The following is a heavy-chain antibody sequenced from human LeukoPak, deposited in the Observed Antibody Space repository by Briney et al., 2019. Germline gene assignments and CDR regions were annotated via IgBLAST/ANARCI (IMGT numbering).Heavy chain of an antibody. J-gene: IGHJ6*03. D-gene: IGHD3-16*01. CDR3: ARVKGGYMDV. CDR1: GGSFSGYY. CDR2: INHSGST. Sequence: SETLSLTCAVYGGSFSGYYWSWIRQPPGKGLEWIGEINHSGSTNYNPSLKSRVTISVDTSKNQFSLKLSSVTAADTAVYYCARVKGGYMDVWGKGTTVTVSS. V-gene: IGHV4-34*01.